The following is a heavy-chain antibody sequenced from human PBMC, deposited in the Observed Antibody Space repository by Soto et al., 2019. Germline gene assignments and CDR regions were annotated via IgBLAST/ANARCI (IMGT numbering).Heavy chain of an antibody. Sequence: PSETLSLTCAVSGGSISRGCYSWSWIRQPPGKGLEWIGYIYHSGSTNYNPSLKSRVTISVDTSKNQFSLKLSSVTAADTAVYYCARGYGKNFDYWGQGTLVTVSS. V-gene: IGHV4-30-2*01. J-gene: IGHJ4*02. D-gene: IGHD5-18*01. CDR3: ARGYGKNFDY. CDR2: IYHSGST. CDR1: GGSISRGCYS.